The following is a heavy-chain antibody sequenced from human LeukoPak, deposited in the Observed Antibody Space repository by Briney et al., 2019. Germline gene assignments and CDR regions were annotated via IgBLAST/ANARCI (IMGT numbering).Heavy chain of an antibody. D-gene: IGHD1-1*01. V-gene: IGHV3-74*01. J-gene: IGHJ5*01. CDR2: INTDGSVI. CDR1: GFRFSDYL. CDR3: AREIIRYNHPLRYFHS. Sequence: GGSLRVSCAASGFRFSDYLMHWVRQAPGERPMWVSRINTDGSVIDYADFVKGRFTMSRDNAQNTLSLQMTSLRVEDGAVYYCAREIIRYNHPLRYFHSWGHGTLVTVSS.